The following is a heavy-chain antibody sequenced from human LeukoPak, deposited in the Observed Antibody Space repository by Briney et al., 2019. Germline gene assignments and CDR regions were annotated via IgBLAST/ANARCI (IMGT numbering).Heavy chain of an antibody. CDR2: ISSSGSTI. Sequence: GGSLRLSCAASGFTFSSYEMNWVRQAPGKGLEWVSYISSSGSTIYYADSVKGRFTISRDNSKNTLYLQMNSLRAEDTALYYCAKDRGGGSQLGDAFDVWGQGTMVRVSS. CDR3: AKDRGGGSQLGDAFDV. CDR1: GFTFSSYE. J-gene: IGHJ3*01. D-gene: IGHD2-15*01. V-gene: IGHV3-48*03.